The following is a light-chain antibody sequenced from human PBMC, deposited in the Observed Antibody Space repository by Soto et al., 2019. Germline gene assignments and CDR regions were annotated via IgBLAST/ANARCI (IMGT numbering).Light chain of an antibody. V-gene: IGKV3-11*01. CDR2: GTS. CDR1: QSLRRSH. Sequence: EILLTQSPGTLSLSPGEKATLSCRVNQSLRRSHLAWYRQKPGQAPRLLIYGTSNRATGIPARFSGSGSGTDFTLTISSLEPEDFAVYYCQQRKNWQVTFGQGTRREIK. J-gene: IGKJ5*01. CDR3: QQRKNWQVT.